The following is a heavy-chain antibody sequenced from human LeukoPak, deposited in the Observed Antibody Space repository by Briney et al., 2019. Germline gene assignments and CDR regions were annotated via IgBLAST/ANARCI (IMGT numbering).Heavy chain of an antibody. V-gene: IGHV3-30*03. D-gene: IGHD6-19*01. CDR1: GFTFSSYG. CDR2: ISYDGSNK. CDR3: ARTPVAGTGFWFDP. Sequence: GRSLRLSCAASGFTFSSYGMHWVRQAPGKGLEWVAVISYDGSNKYYADSVKGRFTISRDNSRNTLYLQMNSLRAEDTAVYYCARTPVAGTGFWFDPWGQGTLVTVSS. J-gene: IGHJ5*02.